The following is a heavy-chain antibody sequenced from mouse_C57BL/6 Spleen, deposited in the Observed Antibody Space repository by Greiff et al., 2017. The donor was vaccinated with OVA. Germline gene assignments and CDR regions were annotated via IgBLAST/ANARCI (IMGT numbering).Heavy chain of an antibody. CDR3: ARQGTTVVAPFDY. Sequence: DVKLVESGGGLVQPGGSLKLSCAASGFTFSDYYMYWVRQTPEKRLEWVAYISNGGGSTYYPDTVKGRFTISRDNAKNTLYLQMSRLKSEDTAMYYCARQGTTVVAPFDYWGQGTTLTVSS. J-gene: IGHJ2*01. CDR1: GFTFSDYY. D-gene: IGHD1-1*01. V-gene: IGHV5-12*01. CDR2: ISNGGGST.